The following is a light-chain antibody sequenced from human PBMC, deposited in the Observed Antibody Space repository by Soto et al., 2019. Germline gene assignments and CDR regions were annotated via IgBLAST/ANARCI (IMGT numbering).Light chain of an antibody. CDR1: QSVRSK. V-gene: IGKV3-15*01. J-gene: IGKJ1*01. CDR2: DTY. Sequence: EIVLTQSPGTLSLSPGERATLSCRASQSVRSKVAWYQQKPGQAPSLVIYDTYIRATGIPARFSGSGSGTEFTLTISSLQSEDFAVYYCQQYDNWPRTFGQGTKVDIK. CDR3: QQYDNWPRT.